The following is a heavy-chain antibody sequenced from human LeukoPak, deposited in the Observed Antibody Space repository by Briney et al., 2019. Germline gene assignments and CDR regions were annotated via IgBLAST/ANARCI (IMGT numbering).Heavy chain of an antibody. Sequence: SETLSLTCAVYGGSFSGYYWSWIRQPPGKGLEWIGEINHSGSTNYNPSLKSRVTISVDTSKNQFSLKLSSVTTADTAVYYCARVEYSSSYSSKNNWFDAWGQGTLVTVSS. CDR1: GGSFSGYY. CDR2: INHSGST. J-gene: IGHJ5*02. CDR3: ARVEYSSSYSSKNNWFDA. V-gene: IGHV4-34*01. D-gene: IGHD6-6*01.